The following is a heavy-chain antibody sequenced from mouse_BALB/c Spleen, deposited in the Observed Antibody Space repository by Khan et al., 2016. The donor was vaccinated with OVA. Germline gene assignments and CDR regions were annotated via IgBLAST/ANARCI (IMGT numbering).Heavy chain of an antibody. CDR1: GFTFSSYS. D-gene: IGHD4-1*01. J-gene: IGHJ3*01. Sequence: EVQLVESGGDLVKPGGSLKFSCAASGFTFSSYSMSWVRQTPDKRLEWVASISSGGDYTYYPDSVQGRFTISRDTSTNTLYLQMSDLKSEDTAMYYAADHLTGTFTYWGQGTLVTVSA. CDR2: ISSGGDYT. CDR3: ADHLTGTFTY. V-gene: IGHV5-6*01.